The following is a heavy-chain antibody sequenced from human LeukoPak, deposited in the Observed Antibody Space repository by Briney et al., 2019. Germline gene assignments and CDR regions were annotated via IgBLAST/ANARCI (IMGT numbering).Heavy chain of an antibody. Sequence: GGSLRLSCAASGFTFSSYWMHWVRQAPGKGLAWVSRINSDGSSTSYADSVKGRFTISRDNAKNTLYLQMNSLRAEDTAVYYCARVYGSIAVAGTWNFVYWGQGTLVTVSS. V-gene: IGHV3-74*01. CDR2: INSDGSST. D-gene: IGHD6-19*01. CDR3: ARVYGSIAVAGTWNFVY. CDR1: GFTFSSYW. J-gene: IGHJ4*02.